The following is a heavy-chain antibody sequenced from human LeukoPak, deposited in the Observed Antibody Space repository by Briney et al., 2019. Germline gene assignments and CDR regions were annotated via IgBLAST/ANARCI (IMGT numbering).Heavy chain of an antibody. Sequence: SETLSLTCTVSGGSIXSYYWSWIRQPPGXXXEWIGYIYYSGSTNYNPSLKSRVTISVDTSKNQFSLKLSSVTAADTAVYYCAREGTAMVPDAFDIWGQGTMVTVSS. CDR1: GGSIXSYY. V-gene: IGHV4-59*01. D-gene: IGHD5-18*01. J-gene: IGHJ3*02. CDR3: AREGTAMVPDAFDI. CDR2: IYYSGST.